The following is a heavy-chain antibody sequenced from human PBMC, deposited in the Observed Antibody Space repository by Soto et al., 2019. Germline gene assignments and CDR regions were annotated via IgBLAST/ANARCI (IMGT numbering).Heavy chain of an antibody. V-gene: IGHV3-74*01. J-gene: IGHJ4*02. Sequence: PGGSLRLSCAASGFTFRNFWMHWVRQAPGKGLVWVSRISPDGITTSYADSVKGRFTISRDNSKNTLYLQMSSLRAEDTAVYYCVKDRGARGSFDYWGQGTLVTVS. CDR2: ISPDGITT. D-gene: IGHD1-26*01. CDR1: GFTFRNFW. CDR3: VKDRGARGSFDY.